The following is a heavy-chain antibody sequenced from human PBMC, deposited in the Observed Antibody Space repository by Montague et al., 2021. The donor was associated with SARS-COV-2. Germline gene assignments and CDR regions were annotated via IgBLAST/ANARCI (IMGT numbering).Heavy chain of an antibody. CDR1: GGSISSINW. Sequence: SETLSLTCVVSGGSISSINWWSWVRQPPGKGLEWIGEIYHSGSTNYNPSLKSRVTISVDKSKNQFSLKLSSVIAADTAVYYCARTGYSSGWHSFDYWGQGTLVTVSS. CDR3: ARTGYSSGWHSFDY. V-gene: IGHV4-4*02. D-gene: IGHD6-19*01. CDR2: IYHSGST. J-gene: IGHJ4*02.